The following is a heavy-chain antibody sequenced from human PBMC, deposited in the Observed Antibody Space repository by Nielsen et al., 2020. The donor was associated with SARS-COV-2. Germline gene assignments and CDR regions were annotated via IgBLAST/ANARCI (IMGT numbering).Heavy chain of an antibody. CDR1: GYTFTSYD. Sequence: ASVKVSCKASGYTFTSYDINWVRQATGQGLEWMGWMNPNSGNTGYAQKFQGRVTMTRNTSISTAYMELSSLRSEDTAVYYCARELSGFGGWLQSYYYYGMDVWGQGNTVTVSS. CDR2: MNPNSGNT. CDR3: ARELSGFGGWLQSYYYYGMDV. D-gene: IGHD5-24*01. V-gene: IGHV1-8*01. J-gene: IGHJ6*02.